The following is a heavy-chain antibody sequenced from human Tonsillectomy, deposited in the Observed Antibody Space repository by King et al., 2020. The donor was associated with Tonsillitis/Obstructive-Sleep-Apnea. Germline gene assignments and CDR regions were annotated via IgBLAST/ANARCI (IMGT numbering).Heavy chain of an antibody. J-gene: IGHJ4*02. CDR3: ARAAGHSSPGYYFDY. Sequence: QVQLPQWGAGLLKPSETLSLTCAVYGGSFSGYYWSWIRQPPGKGLEWIGEINHSGSTNYNPSLKSRVTISVDTSKNQFSLKLSSVTAADTAVYYCARAAGHSSPGYYFDYWGQGTLVTVSS. V-gene: IGHV4-34*01. CDR1: GGSFSGYY. CDR2: INHSGST. D-gene: IGHD6-13*01.